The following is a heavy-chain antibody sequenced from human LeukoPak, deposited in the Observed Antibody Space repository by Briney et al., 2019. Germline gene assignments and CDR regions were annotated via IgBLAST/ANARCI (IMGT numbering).Heavy chain of an antibody. CDR3: ARIVGGVFSWSSFSYFDY. D-gene: IGHD3-22*01. CDR1: GGTFISYA. Sequence: ASVKVSCKASGGTFISYAISWVRQAPGQGLEWMGRIIPILGIANYAQKLQGRVTMTTDTSTSTAYMELRSLRSDDTAVYYCARIVGGVFSWSSFSYFDYWGQGTLVTVSS. CDR2: IIPILGIA. J-gene: IGHJ4*02. V-gene: IGHV1-69*04.